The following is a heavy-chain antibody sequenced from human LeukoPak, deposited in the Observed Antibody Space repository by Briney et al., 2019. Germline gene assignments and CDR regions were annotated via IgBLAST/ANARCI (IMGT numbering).Heavy chain of an antibody. CDR2: THYSGST. Sequence: SETLSLTCSVSGPSISNTIYYWGWVRQPPGKGLDWIGSTHYSGSTYYNSSLMSRVTISTDTSKNQFSLKLSSVTAADTAVYYCAREMYDSGGYRVSYFDYWGQGTLVTVSS. CDR1: GPSISNTIYY. CDR3: AREMYDSGGYRVSYFDY. V-gene: IGHV4-39*07. D-gene: IGHD3-22*01. J-gene: IGHJ4*02.